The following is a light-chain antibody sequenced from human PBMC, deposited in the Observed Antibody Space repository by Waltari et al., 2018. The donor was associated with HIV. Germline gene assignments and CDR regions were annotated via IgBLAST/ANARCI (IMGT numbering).Light chain of an antibody. CDR1: QSVGIY. V-gene: IGKV3-20*01. CDR2: GAS. J-gene: IGKJ1*01. CDR3: HQLGTVVRT. Sequence: VLTQSPGTLSLSPGDRATLSCRASQSVGIYLAWYQQKPGQAPRLLIHGASNRATGIPDRFSGSGSGTDFTLTISRLESEDSGMYYCHQLGTVVRTFGQGTRVEIK.